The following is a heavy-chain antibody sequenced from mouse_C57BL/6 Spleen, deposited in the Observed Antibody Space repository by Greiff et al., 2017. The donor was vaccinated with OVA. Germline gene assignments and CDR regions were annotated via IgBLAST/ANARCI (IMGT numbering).Heavy chain of an antibody. CDR3: ARSDYGNYGGY. CDR1: GYTFTSYW. D-gene: IGHD2-1*01. J-gene: IGHJ2*01. Sequence: VQLQQPGAELVRPGSSVKLSCKASGYTFTSYWMDWVKQRPGQGLEWIGNIYPSDSETHYNQKFKDKATLTVDKSSSTAYMQLSSLTSEDSAVYYCARSDYGNYGGYWGQGTTLTVSS. CDR2: IYPSDSET. V-gene: IGHV1-61*01.